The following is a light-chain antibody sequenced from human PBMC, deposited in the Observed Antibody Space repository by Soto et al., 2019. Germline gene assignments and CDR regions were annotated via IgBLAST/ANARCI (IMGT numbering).Light chain of an antibody. J-gene: IGKJ2*01. CDR3: MQHLQSPVYT. V-gene: IGKV2-28*01. CDR1: QSLLHANGNTY. Sequence: DIVMTQFPLSLPVSPGESASISCTSSQSLLHANGNTYLDWYRQKPGQSPQLLIYLASNRSSGVPDRFSGSGSGTEFTLKIDRVEADDVAVYYCMQHLQSPVYTFGQGTRLEIK. CDR2: LAS.